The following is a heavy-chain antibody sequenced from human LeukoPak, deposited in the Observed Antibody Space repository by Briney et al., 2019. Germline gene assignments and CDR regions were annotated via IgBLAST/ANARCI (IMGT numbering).Heavy chain of an antibody. D-gene: IGHD3-16*01. V-gene: IGHV7-4-1*02. J-gene: IGHJ6*03. CDR3: ARQLGAFSPHYYFYMDV. CDR2: INTNNGNP. Sequence: ASVKVSFKASGYAFTIYALNWVRQAPGQGLEWMGWINTNNGNPTYAQAFTGRFVFSLDISVSTAYLQISNLKADDTAVYYCARQLGAFSPHYYFYMDVWGKGTTATISS. CDR1: GYAFTIYA.